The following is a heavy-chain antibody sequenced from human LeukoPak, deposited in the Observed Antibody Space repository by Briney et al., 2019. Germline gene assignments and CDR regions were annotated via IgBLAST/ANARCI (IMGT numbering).Heavy chain of an antibody. V-gene: IGHV1-2*02. Sequence: ASVTVSCKASGYTFSGYYMHWVRQAPGQGLEWMGWINPNSGGTNYAQKFQGRVTMTRDTSITTAYMELSRLRSDDTAVYYCARERGYCSSSSCYTSDAFDIWGQGTMVTVSS. CDR1: GYTFSGYY. CDR2: INPNSGGT. CDR3: ARERGYCSSSSCYTSDAFDI. D-gene: IGHD2-2*02. J-gene: IGHJ3*02.